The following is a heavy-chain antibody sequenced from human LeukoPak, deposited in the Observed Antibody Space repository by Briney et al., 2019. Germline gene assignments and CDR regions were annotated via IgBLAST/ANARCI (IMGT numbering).Heavy chain of an antibody. Sequence: GRSLRLSCAASGFTFSSYAMHWVRQAPGKGLEWVAVISYDGSNKYYADSVKGRFTISRDNSKNTLYLQMNSLRAEDTAVYYCAKVLRYFDWFFLDVWGQGTTVTVSS. CDR3: AKVLRYFDWFFLDV. J-gene: IGHJ6*02. D-gene: IGHD3-9*01. CDR1: GFTFSSYA. CDR2: ISYDGSNK. V-gene: IGHV3-30*04.